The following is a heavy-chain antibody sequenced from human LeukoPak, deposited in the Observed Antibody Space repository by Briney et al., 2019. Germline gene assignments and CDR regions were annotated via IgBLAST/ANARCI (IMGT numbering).Heavy chain of an antibody. J-gene: IGHJ4*02. D-gene: IGHD3-9*01. CDR1: GGSISSGGYY. Sequence: PSETLSLTCTVSGGSISSGGYYWSWIRQHPGKGLEWIGYIYYSGSTYYNPSLKSRVTISVDTSKNQFSLKLSSVTAADTAVYYCARFYYYDILTGYYGGDYFDYWGQGTLVTVPS. CDR3: ARFYYYDILTGYYGGDYFDY. CDR2: IYYSGST. V-gene: IGHV4-31*03.